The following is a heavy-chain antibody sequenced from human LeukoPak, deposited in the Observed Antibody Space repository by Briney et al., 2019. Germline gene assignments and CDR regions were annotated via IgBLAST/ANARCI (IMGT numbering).Heavy chain of an antibody. D-gene: IGHD3-3*01. J-gene: IGHJ4*02. Sequence: GGSLRLSCAASGFTFSNYAMTWVRQAPGKGLEWVSTISGGGSTTFYADSVKGRFTISRDNSKNTLHLKMNSIRAEDTAVYYCAKVSPDFWSGYTITYFDYWGQGALVTVSS. CDR1: GFTFSNYA. CDR3: AKVSPDFWSGYTITYFDY. V-gene: IGHV3-23*01. CDR2: ISGGGSTT.